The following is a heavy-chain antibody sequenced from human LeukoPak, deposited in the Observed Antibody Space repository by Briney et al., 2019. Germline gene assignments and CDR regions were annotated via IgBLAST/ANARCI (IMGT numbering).Heavy chain of an antibody. V-gene: IGHV4-4*07. J-gene: IGHJ3*02. CDR1: GDSINSYY. D-gene: IGHD3-10*01. Sequence: SETLSLTCTVSGDSINSYYWNWIRQPAGKGLEWIGRIYTNGNTNYNPSLKSRVTMSIDMSRNQFSLTLTSLTAAGTAVYYCASVKTYGSDAYDMWGQGTMVTVSS. CDR2: IYTNGNT. CDR3: ASVKTYGSDAYDM.